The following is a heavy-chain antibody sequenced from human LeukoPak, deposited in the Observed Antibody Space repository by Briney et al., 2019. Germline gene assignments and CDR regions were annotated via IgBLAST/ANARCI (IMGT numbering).Heavy chain of an antibody. CDR1: IGSISSSKW. Sequence: SETLSLTCSVSIGSISSSKWWSWVRQSPVKGLEWIGEIYLYGTTNYNPSFTSRVTMSVDRSRNQFSLKLSSVTAADTAVYYCARHVIAVAGGVYWGQGTLVTVSS. J-gene: IGHJ4*02. D-gene: IGHD6-19*01. CDR3: ARHVIAVAGGVY. CDR2: IYLYGTT. V-gene: IGHV4-4*02.